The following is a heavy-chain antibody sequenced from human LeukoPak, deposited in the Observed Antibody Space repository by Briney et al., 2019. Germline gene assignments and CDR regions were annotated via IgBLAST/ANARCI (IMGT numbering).Heavy chain of an antibody. CDR2: INPISGGT. CDR1: GYTFTDYY. V-gene: IGHV1-2*02. Sequence: ASVKVSCKASGYTFTDYYMHWVRQPPGQGLEWMGWINPISGGTNSAQKFQGRVTMTRDTSISTAFMELSRLRSDDTAVYYCARYYDSSGYLYYWGQGTLVTVSS. D-gene: IGHD3-22*01. J-gene: IGHJ4*02. CDR3: ARYYDSSGYLYY.